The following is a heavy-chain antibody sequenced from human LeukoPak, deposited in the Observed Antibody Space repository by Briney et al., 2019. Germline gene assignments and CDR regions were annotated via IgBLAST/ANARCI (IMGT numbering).Heavy chain of an antibody. V-gene: IGHV3-21*04. CDR3: ARDQSYDSRPWVGAFDL. D-gene: IGHD3-22*01. J-gene: IGHJ3*01. CDR2: ISSSSTYI. CDR1: GFPFRSHS. Sequence: GGSLRLACTASGFPFRSHSINWARQAPGQGPEWVAFISSSSTYIQYTDSVKGRFTISRDNANSSVYLQMDSLRPDDTAVYYCARDQSYDSRPWVGAFDLWGQGTLVTVSS.